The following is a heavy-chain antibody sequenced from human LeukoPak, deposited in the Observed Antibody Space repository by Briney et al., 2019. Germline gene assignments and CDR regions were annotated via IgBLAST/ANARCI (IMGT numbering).Heavy chain of an antibody. V-gene: IGHV4-59*01. CDR1: GGSISSYY. CDR3: ARNYDSSGYYFSLSFDY. D-gene: IGHD3-22*01. CDR2: IYYSGST. J-gene: IGHJ4*02. Sequence: SETLSLTCTVSGGSISSYYWSWIRQPPGKGLEWIGYIYYSGSTNYNPSLKSRVTISVDTSKNQFSLKLSSVTAADTAVYYCARNYDSSGYYFSLSFDYWGQGTLVTVSS.